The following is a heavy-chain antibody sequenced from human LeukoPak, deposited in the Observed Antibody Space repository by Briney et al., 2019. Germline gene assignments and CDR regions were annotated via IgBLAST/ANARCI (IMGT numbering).Heavy chain of an antibody. CDR3: ASHIVVVTATGGGFDY. J-gene: IGHJ4*02. CDR1: GGTFSSYA. D-gene: IGHD2-21*02. Sequence: SVKVSCKASGGTFSSYAISWVRQAPGQGHEWMGRIIPILGIANYAQKFQGRVTITADKSTSTAYMELSSLRSEDTAVYYCASHIVVVTATGGGFDYWGQGTLVTVSS. CDR2: IIPILGIA. V-gene: IGHV1-69*04.